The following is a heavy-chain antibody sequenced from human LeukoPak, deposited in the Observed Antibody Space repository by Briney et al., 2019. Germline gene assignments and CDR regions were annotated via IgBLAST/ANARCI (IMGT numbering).Heavy chain of an antibody. D-gene: IGHD2-21*01. Sequence: PGMSLRLSCAASGFAFDDYALHWVRQAPGKGLEWVSGVSWNSGTIGYGESVRGRFTISRDNAKNSLSLQMDSLRPEDTGLYYCAKDRAQGVPFRVIDHWGQGTLVTVTS. CDR3: AKDRAQGVPFRVIDH. J-gene: IGHJ1*01. CDR1: GFAFDDYA. V-gene: IGHV3-9*01. CDR2: VSWNSGTI.